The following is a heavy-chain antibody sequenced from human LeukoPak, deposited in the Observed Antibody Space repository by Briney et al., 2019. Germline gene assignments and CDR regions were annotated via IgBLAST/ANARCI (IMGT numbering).Heavy chain of an antibody. Sequence: GGSLRLSCAASGFTFSSYGMHWVRQAPGKGLEWVAVISYDGGNKYYADSVKGRFTISRDNSKNTLYLQMNSLRAEDTAVYYCAKDLFQDEVVAATPLDYWGQGTQVTVSS. CDR2: ISYDGGNK. D-gene: IGHD2-15*01. J-gene: IGHJ4*02. CDR1: GFTFSSYG. CDR3: AKDLFQDEVVAATPLDY. V-gene: IGHV3-30*18.